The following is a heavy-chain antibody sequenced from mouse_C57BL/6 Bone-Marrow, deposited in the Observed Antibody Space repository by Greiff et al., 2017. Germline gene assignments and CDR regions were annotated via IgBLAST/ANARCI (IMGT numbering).Heavy chain of an antibody. CDR2: ISSGGDYI. D-gene: IGHD2-1*01. Sequence: DVKLVESGEGLVKPGGSLKLSCAASGFTFSSYAMSWVRQTPEKRLEWVAYISSGGDYIYYADTVKGRFTISRDNARNTLYLQMSSLKSEDTAMYYCTGGPAYGILYYFDYWGQGTTLTVSS. V-gene: IGHV5-9-1*02. J-gene: IGHJ2*01. CDR1: GFTFSSYA. CDR3: TGGPAYGILYYFDY.